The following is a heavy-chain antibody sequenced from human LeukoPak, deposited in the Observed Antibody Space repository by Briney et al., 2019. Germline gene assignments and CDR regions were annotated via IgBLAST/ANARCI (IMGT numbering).Heavy chain of an antibody. CDR1: GYTLTELS. CDR2: FDPEDGET. V-gene: IGHV1-24*01. Sequence: ASVEVSCKVSGYTLTELSMHWVRQTPGKGLEWMGGFDPEDGETIYAQKFQGRVTMTEDTSTDTAYMELSSLRSEDTAVYYCATGISGSYGYWGQGTLVTVSS. D-gene: IGHD1-26*01. CDR3: ATGISGSYGY. J-gene: IGHJ4*02.